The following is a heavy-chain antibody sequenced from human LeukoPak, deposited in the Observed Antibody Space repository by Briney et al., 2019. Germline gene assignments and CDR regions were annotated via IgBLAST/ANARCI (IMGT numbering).Heavy chain of an antibody. CDR1: GYTFISYY. CDR3: ARDSGTVSDAFDI. Sequence: GASVKVSCKASGYTFISYYIHWVRQAPGQGLEWMGIINPSGGSTRYAQQFQGRVTMTRDTSTGTIYMELSSLRSEDTAVYFCARDSGTVSDAFDIWGQGTMVTVSS. D-gene: IGHD4-11*01. J-gene: IGHJ3*02. CDR2: INPSGGST. V-gene: IGHV1-46*01.